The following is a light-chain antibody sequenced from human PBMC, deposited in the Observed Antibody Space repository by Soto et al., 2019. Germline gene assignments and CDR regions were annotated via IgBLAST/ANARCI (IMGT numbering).Light chain of an antibody. CDR3: QPTYTAPRT. CDR2: GAS. J-gene: IGKJ1*01. V-gene: IGKV1-39*01. CDR1: QSITIY. Sequence: DIQMTQSPSSLSASVGDRVTITCRASQSITIYLNWYQQQPGKAPRLLIYGASTLQTGVPSRFSGRGSMTDFTLTISDLQPEAFPPYAGQPTYTAPRTFGKGTKVDI.